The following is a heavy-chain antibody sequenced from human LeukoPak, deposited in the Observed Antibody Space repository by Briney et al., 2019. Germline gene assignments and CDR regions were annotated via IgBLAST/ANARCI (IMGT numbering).Heavy chain of an antibody. Sequence: GGSPRLSCVASGFAFSKAWMSWVRQAPGKGLEWVGRIKSKTDGGTTDYAAPVKGRFTISRDDLRNTLYLQMNSLKDEDTAVYYCTTYTVTSFYWYFDLWGRGTLVTVSS. D-gene: IGHD4-17*01. CDR2: IKSKTDGGTT. CDR1: GFAFSKAW. CDR3: TTYTVTSFYWYFDL. V-gene: IGHV3-15*01. J-gene: IGHJ2*01.